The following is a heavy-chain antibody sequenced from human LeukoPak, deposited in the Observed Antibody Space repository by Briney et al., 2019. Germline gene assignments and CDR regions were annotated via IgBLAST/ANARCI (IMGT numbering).Heavy chain of an antibody. CDR2: VYTSGNT. Sequence: SETLSLTCTVSGGSISSYYWSWIRQPAGKGLEWIGHVYTSGNTNYNSSLKSRVTMSVDTSKNQFSLKLSSVTAADTAVYYCAREDYDFPHWYFDLWGRGTLVTVSS. CDR3: AREDYDFPHWYFDL. CDR1: GGSISSYY. J-gene: IGHJ2*01. V-gene: IGHV4-4*07. D-gene: IGHD3-22*01.